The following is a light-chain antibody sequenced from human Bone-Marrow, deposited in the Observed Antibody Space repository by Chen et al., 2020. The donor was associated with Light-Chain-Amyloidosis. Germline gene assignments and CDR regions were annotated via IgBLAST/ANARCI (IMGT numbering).Light chain of an antibody. J-gene: IGLJ1*01. CDR2: EVT. V-gene: IGLV2-14*01. CDR1: SSDVGGENT. CDR3: SSYTIADTLV. Sequence: QSALTQPPSVSGSPGQAITIPCTGTSSDVGGENTISWYQQHPDKAPQLMIYEVTNRPSWVPDRFSGSKSDNTASLTISGLQTEDEADYFCSSYTIADTLVFGSGTRVTVL.